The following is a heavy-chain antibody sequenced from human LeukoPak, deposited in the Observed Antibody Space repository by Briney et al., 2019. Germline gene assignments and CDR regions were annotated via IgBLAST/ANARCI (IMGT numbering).Heavy chain of an antibody. J-gene: IGHJ5*02. CDR1: GGSFSGYY. V-gene: IGHV4-34*01. D-gene: IGHD3-3*01. Sequence: PSETLSLTCAVYGGSFSGYYWSWIRQPPGKGLEWIGEINHSGSTNYNPSLKSRVTISVDTSKNQFSLKLSSVTAADTAVYYCARGYSDFWSGYYYAIRNNWFDPWGQGTLVTVSS. CDR2: INHSGST. CDR3: ARGYSDFWSGYYYAIRNNWFDP.